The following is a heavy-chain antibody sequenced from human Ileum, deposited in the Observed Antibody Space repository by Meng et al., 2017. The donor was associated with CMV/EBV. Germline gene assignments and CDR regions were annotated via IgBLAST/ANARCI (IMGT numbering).Heavy chain of an antibody. V-gene: IGHV7-4-1*02. CDR1: GYTFTTNN. CDR2: IDTNTGHP. J-gene: IGHJ4*02. D-gene: IGHD1-26*01. Sequence: VSCKTSGYTFTTNNIIWVRQSPGQGPEWMGWIDTNTGHPTYAQGFTGRFVFSLDTSVRTAYLQISSLKTEDTAAYYCARDGLSGRYFDYWGQGTLVTV. CDR3: ARDGLSGRYFDY.